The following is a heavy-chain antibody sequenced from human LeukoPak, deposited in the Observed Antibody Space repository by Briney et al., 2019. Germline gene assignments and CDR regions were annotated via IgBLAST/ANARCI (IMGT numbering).Heavy chain of an antibody. Sequence: ASVKVSCKASGYTFTRNGINWVRQATGQGLEWMGWMNPNSGNTGYAQKFQGRVTITRNTSISTAYMELSSLRSEDTAVYYCARVPTKISTVVTRWFDPWGQGTLVTVSS. V-gene: IGHV1-8*03. D-gene: IGHD4-23*01. CDR1: GYTFTRNG. J-gene: IGHJ5*02. CDR3: ARVPTKISTVVTRWFDP. CDR2: MNPNSGNT.